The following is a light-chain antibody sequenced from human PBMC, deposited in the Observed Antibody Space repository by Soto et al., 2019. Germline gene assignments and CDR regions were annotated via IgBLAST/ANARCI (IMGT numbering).Light chain of an antibody. V-gene: IGLV2-14*01. CDR1: SSDVGGYNY. Sequence: QSALTQPASVSGSPGQWITISCTGTSSDVGGYNYVSWYQHHPGKVPRLMIYGVSNRLSGVSNRFSGSKSGNTASLTISGLQPEDEADYYCSSYTSSATGVFGTGTKVTVL. J-gene: IGLJ1*01. CDR3: SSYTSSATGV. CDR2: GVS.